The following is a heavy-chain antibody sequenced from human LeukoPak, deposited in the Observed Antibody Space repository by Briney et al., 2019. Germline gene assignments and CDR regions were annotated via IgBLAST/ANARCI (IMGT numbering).Heavy chain of an antibody. CDR1: GFTFSSYA. D-gene: IGHD1-14*01. J-gene: IGHJ6*02. Sequence: GGSLRLSCAASGFTFSSYAMSWVRQAPGKGLEWVSAISGSGGSTYYADSVKGRFTISRDNSKNTLYLQMNSLRAEDTAVYYCAKRPGFPYYYYGMDVWGQGTTVTASS. CDR3: AKRPGFPYYYYGMDV. V-gene: IGHV3-23*01. CDR2: ISGSGGST.